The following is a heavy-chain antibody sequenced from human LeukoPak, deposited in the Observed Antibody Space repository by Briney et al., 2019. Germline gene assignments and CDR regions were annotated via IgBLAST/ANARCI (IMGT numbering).Heavy chain of an antibody. D-gene: IGHD3-10*01. V-gene: IGHV4-39*07. J-gene: IGHJ4*02. CDR3: ARVAYGSGSRLIDC. CDR1: GGSINSTNYN. Sequence: PSETLSLTCTVSGGSINSTNYNWGWIRQPPRRGPEWLASVYYSGLTYYNSSLKSRVSISVDTSKIQFSLKLTSVTAADTAVYYCARVAYGSGSRLIDCWGQGTLVTISS. CDR2: VYYSGLT.